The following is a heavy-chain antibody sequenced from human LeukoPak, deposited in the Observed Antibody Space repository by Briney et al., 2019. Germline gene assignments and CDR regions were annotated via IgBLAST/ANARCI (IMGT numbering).Heavy chain of an antibody. Sequence: ASVKVSCKASGYTFTGYYMHWVRQAPGQGLEWMGWINPNSGGTNYAQKFQGRVTMTRDTSISTAYMELSRLRSDDTAVYYCARLRGYSGPFDYWGQGTLVTVSS. CDR2: INPNSGGT. CDR1: GYTFTGYY. J-gene: IGHJ4*02. CDR3: ARLRGYSGPFDY. D-gene: IGHD5-12*01. V-gene: IGHV1-2*02.